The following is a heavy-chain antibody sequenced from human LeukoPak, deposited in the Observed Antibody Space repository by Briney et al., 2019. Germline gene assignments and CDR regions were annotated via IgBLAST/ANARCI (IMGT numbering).Heavy chain of an antibody. V-gene: IGHV1-8*03. J-gene: IGHJ5*02. CDR1: GGTFSSYA. Sequence: ASVKVSCKASGGTFSSYAISWVRQAPGQGLEWMGWVNPNSGNTGYAQKFQGRVTITRNTSISTAYMELSSLRSEDTAVYYCARDSPPFVRAARSQSWFDPWGQGTLVTVSS. CDR2: VNPNSGNT. D-gene: IGHD6-6*01. CDR3: ARDSPPFVRAARSQSWFDP.